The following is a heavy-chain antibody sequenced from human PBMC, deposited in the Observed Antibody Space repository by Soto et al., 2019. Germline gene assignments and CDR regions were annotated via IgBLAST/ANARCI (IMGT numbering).Heavy chain of an antibody. J-gene: IGHJ6*02. V-gene: IGHV6-1*01. CDR2: TYYRSKWYN. D-gene: IGHD3-10*01. Sequence: PSQTLSLTCAISGYSVSSNSAAWNWIRQSPSRGLEWLGRTYYRSKWYNDYVGSVKSRVTISTAYLQWSSLKASDTAMYYCGLGYYYGMDVWGQGTTVTVSS. CDR3: GMDV. CDR1: GYSVSSNSAA.